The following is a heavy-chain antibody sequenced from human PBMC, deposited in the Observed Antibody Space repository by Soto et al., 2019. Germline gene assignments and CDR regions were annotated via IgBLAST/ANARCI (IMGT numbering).Heavy chain of an antibody. D-gene: IGHD2-8*01. V-gene: IGHV4-39*01. CDR2: IHYSGST. Sequence: QVQLLESGPGLVKPSETLSLTCTVSGDSIGTTHSYWAWIRQSPGKGLEWIGNIHYSGSTYYMPSLRSRATLSLDTSKNQFSLRLTSVTAEATAVYCCARHEGNGNVWPLDYWGQGILVTVSS. J-gene: IGHJ4*02. CDR1: GDSIGTTHSY. CDR3: ARHEGNGNVWPLDY.